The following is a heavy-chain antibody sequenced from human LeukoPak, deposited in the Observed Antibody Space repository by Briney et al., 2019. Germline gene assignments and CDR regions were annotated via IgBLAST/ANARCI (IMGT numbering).Heavy chain of an antibody. V-gene: IGHV3-20*01. CDR3: ARGDYYDSSGMDV. J-gene: IGHJ6*02. Sequence: GRSLRLSCAASGFTFDDYAMHWVRQAPGKGLEWVSGINWNGGSTGYADSVKGRFTISRDNAKNSLYLQMNSLRAEDTALYHCARGDYYDSSGMDVWGQGTTVTVSS. CDR1: GFTFDDYA. D-gene: IGHD3-22*01. CDR2: INWNGGST.